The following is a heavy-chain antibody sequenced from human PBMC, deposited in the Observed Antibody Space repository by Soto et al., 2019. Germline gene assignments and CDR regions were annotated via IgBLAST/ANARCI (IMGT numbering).Heavy chain of an antibody. CDR1: RYRFTSYW. CDR3: ARLNILGSYSGMDV. Sequence: GESLKISCKASRYRFTSYWIGWVRQMPGRGLEWIGIIYPDDSDSRYGPSFQGQVTISADKSITTAYLQWSSLKASDTAMYYCARLNILGSYSGMDVWGQGTMVTVSS. J-gene: IGHJ6*02. V-gene: IGHV5-51*01. D-gene: IGHD5-12*01. CDR2: IYPDDSDS.